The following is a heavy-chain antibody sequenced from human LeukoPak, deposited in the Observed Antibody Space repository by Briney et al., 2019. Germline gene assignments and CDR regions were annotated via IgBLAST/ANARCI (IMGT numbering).Heavy chain of an antibody. CDR3: ARGPTMKMDV. CDR2: INWNSGSI. Sequence: PGGSLRLSCAASGFTFYDSSMHWVRRAPGKGLEWVSGINWNSGSIGYADSVKGRFTISRDNAKNSLYLQMNSLRVEDTAVYYCARGPTMKMDVWGKGTTVTVSS. CDR1: GFTFYDSS. J-gene: IGHJ6*04. D-gene: IGHD3-22*01. V-gene: IGHV3-9*01.